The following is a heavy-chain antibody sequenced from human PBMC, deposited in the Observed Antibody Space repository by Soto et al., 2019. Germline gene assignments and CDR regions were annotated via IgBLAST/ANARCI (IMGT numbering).Heavy chain of an antibody. CDR3: ASSGIVGREVNTWFDP. D-gene: IGHD3-22*01. J-gene: IGHJ5*02. Sequence: SETLSLTCSVSAGSITTSYWSWIRQPLGKALEWIGYISYRGSTNYNPSLKSRLTISIDTSKSQISLKLTSMTTADTAVYYCASSGIVGREVNTWFDPWGQGTLVTSPQ. V-gene: IGHV4-59*01. CDR2: ISYRGST. CDR1: AGSITTSY.